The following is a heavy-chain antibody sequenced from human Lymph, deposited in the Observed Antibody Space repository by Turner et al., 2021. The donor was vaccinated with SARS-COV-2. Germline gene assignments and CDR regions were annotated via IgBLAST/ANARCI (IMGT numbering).Heavy chain of an antibody. CDR1: GCTFSSYA. CDR2: ISYDESDK. D-gene: IGHD3-22*01. CDR3: ARDRDSSGWVDY. Sequence: QVHLVESGVGVVQPGRSLRLSWAAAGCTFSSYAMHWVRQDPGKGLEWVAFISYDESDKYYADSVKGRFTFSRDNSKNTLYLRMNSLRAEDTAVYNCARDRDSSGWVDYWGQGTLVTVSS. V-gene: IGHV3-30*04. J-gene: IGHJ4*02.